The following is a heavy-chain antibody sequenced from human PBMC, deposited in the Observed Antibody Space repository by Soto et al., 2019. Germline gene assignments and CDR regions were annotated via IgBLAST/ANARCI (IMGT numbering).Heavy chain of an antibody. V-gene: IGHV3-33*01. CDR1: GFTFSSYG. CDR2: IWYDGSNK. Sequence: QVQLVESGGGVVQPGRSLRLSCAASGFTFSSYGMHWVRQAPGKGLEWVAVIWYDGSNKYYADSVKGRFTISRDNSKDKLYLQMNSLRAEDTAVYYCARDDHYYHSSGYSYYFDYWGQGTLVTVSS. CDR3: ARDDHYYHSSGYSYYFDY. J-gene: IGHJ4*02. D-gene: IGHD3-22*01.